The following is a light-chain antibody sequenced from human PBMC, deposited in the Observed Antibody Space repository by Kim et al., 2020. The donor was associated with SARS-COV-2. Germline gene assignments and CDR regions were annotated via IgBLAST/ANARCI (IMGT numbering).Light chain of an antibody. V-gene: IGKV3-20*01. CDR1: ECVSIVS. CDR2: GTS. CDR3: QQYADLPYP. J-gene: IGKJ2*01. Sequence: APGKGSPLWGRHRECVSIVSLAGYQQNPGQAPRLLIYGTSSRATGIPDRFSGGGSGTDFTLTISRLEPEDFAVYHCQQYADLPYPFGQGTKVDIK.